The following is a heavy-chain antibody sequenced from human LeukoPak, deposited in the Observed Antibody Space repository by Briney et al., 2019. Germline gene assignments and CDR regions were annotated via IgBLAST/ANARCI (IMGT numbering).Heavy chain of an antibody. CDR2: IYSGGSK. J-gene: IGHJ2*01. D-gene: IGHD6-13*01. Sequence: GGSLTVSCAASGFSVRKNYMILVRQAPPKGLEWVSVIYSGGSKYYAHSVKGRFSICRDNTKNALYLQMHSLRAEDTPVYYCARGRVSVYSSSWY. CDR3: ARGRVSVYSSSWY. CDR1: GFSVRKNY. V-gene: IGHV3-53*01.